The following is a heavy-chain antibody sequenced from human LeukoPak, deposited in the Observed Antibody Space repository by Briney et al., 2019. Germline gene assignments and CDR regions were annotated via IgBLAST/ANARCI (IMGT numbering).Heavy chain of an antibody. J-gene: IGHJ4*02. CDR1: GFTFSSYW. D-gene: IGHD3-22*01. V-gene: IGHV3-7*01. CDR2: IKQDGSEK. Sequence: GGSLRLSCAASGFTFSSYWMSWVRQAPGKGLKWVANIKQDGSEKYYVDSVKGRFTISRDNAKNSLYLQMNSLRAEDTAVYYCARTYYYDSSGYSTFDYWGQGTLVTVSS. CDR3: ARTYYYDSSGYSTFDY.